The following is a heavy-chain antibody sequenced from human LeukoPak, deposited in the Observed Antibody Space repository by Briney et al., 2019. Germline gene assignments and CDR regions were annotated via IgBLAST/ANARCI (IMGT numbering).Heavy chain of an antibody. CDR3: ARGRHYDILTGYPTEYYFDY. CDR1: GYTFTSYY. J-gene: IGHJ4*02. Sequence: ASVKVSCKAFGYTFTSYYMHWVRQAPGQGLEWVGIINPSGGSISYAQKFQDRVTMTRDTSTSTVYMELSSLRSDDTAVYYCARGRHYDILTGYPTEYYFDYWGQGTLVTVSS. CDR2: INPSGGSI. V-gene: IGHV1-46*01. D-gene: IGHD3-9*01.